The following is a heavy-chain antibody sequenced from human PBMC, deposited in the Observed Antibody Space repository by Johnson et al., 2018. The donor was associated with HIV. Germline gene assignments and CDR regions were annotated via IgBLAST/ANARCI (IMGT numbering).Heavy chain of an antibody. V-gene: IGHV3-30*02. J-gene: IGHJ3*02. CDR3: ARGGYYYDSYDAFDI. CDR2: IRYDGSNK. CDR1: GFTFSSYG. Sequence: QVQLVESGGGLVQPGGSLRLSCAASGFTFSSYGMHWVRQAPGKGLEWVAFIRYDGSNKYYADSVKGRFTISRDNSKNTLYLQMNSLRAEDTAVYYCARGGYYYDSYDAFDIWGQGTMVTVSS. D-gene: IGHD3-22*01.